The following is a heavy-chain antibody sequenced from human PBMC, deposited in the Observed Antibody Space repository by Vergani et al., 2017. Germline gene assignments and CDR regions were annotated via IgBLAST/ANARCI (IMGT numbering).Heavy chain of an antibody. Sequence: QLQLQQSGPGLVQPSQTLSLTCIVSGDSSNNDDYYWRWIRQPPGKGLEWIGYIYYSGSTYQNPSLESLLTMSLDTSRTQFSLNLISVTAGDTAVYYCARVAGGSGGYYLGWGQGTPVTVSS. CDR1: GDSSNNDDYY. J-gene: IGHJ4*02. V-gene: IGHV4-30-4*08. CDR3: ARVAGGSGGYYLG. D-gene: IGHD3-22*01. CDR2: IYYSGST.